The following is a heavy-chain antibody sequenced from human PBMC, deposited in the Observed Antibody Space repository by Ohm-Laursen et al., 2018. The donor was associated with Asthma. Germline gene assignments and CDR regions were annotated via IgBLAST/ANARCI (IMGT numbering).Heavy chain of an antibody. CDR1: GYSFSLYS. Sequence: SLRLSCAASGYSFSLYSIHWVRQIPGKGLEWVASISTASSFIYYADSVRGRFITSRDNARNSVYLQMNSLRAEDTALYYCARIGPEWELPGREYSLHHWGEGTLVTVSS. D-gene: IGHD1-26*01. CDR2: ISTASSFI. V-gene: IGHV3-21*01. J-gene: IGHJ1*01. CDR3: ARIGPEWELPGREYSLHH.